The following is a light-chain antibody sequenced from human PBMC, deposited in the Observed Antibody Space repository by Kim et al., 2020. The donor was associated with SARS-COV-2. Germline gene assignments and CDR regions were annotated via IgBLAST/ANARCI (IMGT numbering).Light chain of an antibody. J-gene: IGLJ3*02. V-gene: IGLV3-1*01. CDR2: QDS. CDR3: QAWDSSTAWV. Sequence: VSPGQTASIPCSGDKLGDKYACWYQQKPGHSPVLVIYQDSKRPSGIPERFSGSNSGNTATLTISGTQAMDEADYYCQAWDSSTAWVFGGGTQLTVL. CDR1: KLGDKY.